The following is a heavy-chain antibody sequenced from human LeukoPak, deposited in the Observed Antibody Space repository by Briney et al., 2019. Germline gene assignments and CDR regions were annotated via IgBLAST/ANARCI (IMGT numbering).Heavy chain of an antibody. D-gene: IGHD3-9*01. CDR1: GGSISGSSYY. V-gene: IGHV4-39*01. Sequence: SETLSLTCTVSGGSISGSSYYWGWIRQPPGKGLEWIGSIYYSGSTYYNPSLKSRVTISVDTSKNQFSLKLSSVTAADTAVYYCARHTRTQYYDILTGYYPVSWKSGAAGNWFDPWGQGTLVTVSS. CDR3: ARHTRTQYYDILTGYYPVSWKSGAAGNWFDP. J-gene: IGHJ5*02. CDR2: IYYSGST.